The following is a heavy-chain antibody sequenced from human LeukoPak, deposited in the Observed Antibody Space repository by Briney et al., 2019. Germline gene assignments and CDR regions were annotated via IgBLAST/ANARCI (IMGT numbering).Heavy chain of an antibody. J-gene: IGHJ6*03. CDR1: GFTISSYG. CDR2: IRYDGSNK. CDR3: EKDRCYSCYYYYYYMDV. V-gene: IGHV3-30*02. Sequence: PGGSLRLSCAASGFTISSYGMHWVRQAPGKGLEWVGFIRYDGSNKYYADSVKGRFTISRDNSKTTMYLQMNSLRAEDTAEYYCEKDRCYSCYYYYYYMDVWGKGTTVTVSS. D-gene: IGHD2-15*01.